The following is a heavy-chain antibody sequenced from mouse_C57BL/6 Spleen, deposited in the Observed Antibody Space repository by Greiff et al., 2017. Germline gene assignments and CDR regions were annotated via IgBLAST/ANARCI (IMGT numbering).Heavy chain of an antibody. J-gene: IGHJ1*03. D-gene: IGHD2-3*01. CDR3: ARVDGYYLYFDV. V-gene: IGHV1-42*01. CDR1: GYSFTGYY. CDR2: INPSTGGT. Sequence: EVQLQQSGPELVKPGASVKISCKASGYSFTGYYMNWVKQSPEKSLEWIGEINPSTGGTTYNQKFKAKATLTVDKSSSTAYMQLKSLTSEDSAVYYCARVDGYYLYFDVWGTGTTVTVSS.